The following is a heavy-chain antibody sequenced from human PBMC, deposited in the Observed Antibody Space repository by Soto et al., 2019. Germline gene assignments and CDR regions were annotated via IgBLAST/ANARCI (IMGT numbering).Heavy chain of an antibody. CDR3: ARDHRDYDYVWGRISPAAWFDP. CDR2: ISSSGSTI. D-gene: IGHD3-16*01. J-gene: IGHJ5*02. CDR1: GFTFSDYY. Sequence: PGGSLRLSCAASGFTFSDYYMSWIRQAPGKGLEWVSYISSSGSTIYYADSVKGRFTISRDNAKNSLYLQMNSLRAEDTAVYYCARDHRDYDYVWGRISPAAWFDPWGQGTLVTVSS. V-gene: IGHV3-11*01.